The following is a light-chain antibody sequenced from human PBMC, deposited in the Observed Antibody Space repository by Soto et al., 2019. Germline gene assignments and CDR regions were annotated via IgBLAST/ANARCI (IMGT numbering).Light chain of an antibody. CDR3: AAWDDSLSVWV. Sequence: QSVLTQPPSASGAPGQRVTISCSGRTSNIGTNYVFWYQHLPGTAPKLLIYRNDQRPSGVPDRFSGSTSGTSASLAISGRLSEDEAAYYCAAWDDSLSVWVFGGGTKLTVL. CDR1: TSNIGTNY. V-gene: IGLV1-47*01. J-gene: IGLJ3*02. CDR2: RND.